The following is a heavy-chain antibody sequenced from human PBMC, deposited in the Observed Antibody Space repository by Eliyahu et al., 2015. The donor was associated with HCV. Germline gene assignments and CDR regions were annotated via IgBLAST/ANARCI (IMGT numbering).Heavy chain of an antibody. CDR2: TYYRSKWYN. Sequence: QVQLQQSGPGLVKPSQTLSLTCAISGDSVSSNSAAWNWIRQSPSRGLEWLGRTYYRSKWYNDYAVSVKSRITINPDTSKNQFSLQLNSVTPEDTAVYYCARAHLLLWFRELYVYFDYWGQGTLVTVSS. J-gene: IGHJ4*02. CDR3: ARAHLLLWFRELYVYFDY. D-gene: IGHD3-10*01. V-gene: IGHV6-1*01. CDR1: GDSVSSNSAA.